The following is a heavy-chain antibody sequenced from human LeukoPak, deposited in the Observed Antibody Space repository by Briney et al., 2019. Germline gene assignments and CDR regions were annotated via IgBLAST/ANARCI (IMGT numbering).Heavy chain of an antibody. V-gene: IGHV3-30*02. CDR2: IWFDGSNE. CDR1: GFTFSIYA. Sequence: GGSLRLSCVASGFTFSIYAMHWVRQAPGKGLDWVTLIWFDGSNEYYADSVRGRFTVSRDNSKNTLDLQMNSLRPENTAVYFCARGGQHDYGETFFWKPKDVWGQGTTVTVSS. D-gene: IGHD4-17*01. CDR3: ARGGQHDYGETFFWKPKDV. J-gene: IGHJ6*02.